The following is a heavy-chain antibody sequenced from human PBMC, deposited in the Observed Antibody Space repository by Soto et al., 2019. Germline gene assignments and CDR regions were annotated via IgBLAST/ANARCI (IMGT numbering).Heavy chain of an antibody. CDR2: ISSSSSYI. Sequence: GGSLRLSCAASGFTFSSYSMNWVRQAPGKGLEWVSSISSSSSYIYYADSVKGRFTISRDNAKNSLYLQMNSLRAEDTAVYYCAREDYSNYYYGMDVWGQGTTVTVSS. CDR3: AREDYSNYYYGMDV. CDR1: GFTFSSYS. V-gene: IGHV3-21*01. D-gene: IGHD4-4*01. J-gene: IGHJ6*02.